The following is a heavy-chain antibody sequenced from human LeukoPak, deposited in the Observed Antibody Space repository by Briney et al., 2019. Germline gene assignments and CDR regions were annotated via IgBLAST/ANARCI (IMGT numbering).Heavy chain of an antibody. CDR2: ISSSSIYI. V-gene: IGHV3-21*04. J-gene: IGHJ6*03. D-gene: IGHD3-10*01. CDR1: GFTFNTYT. Sequence: GGSLRLSCAASGFTFNTYTINWVRQAPGKGLEWVSSISSSSIYIYYADSLKGRFTISRNNAKNSLYLHIDSLRAEDTAVYYCAKDRGSGNIYYYYMDVWGKGTTVTISS. CDR3: AKDRGSGNIYYYYMDV.